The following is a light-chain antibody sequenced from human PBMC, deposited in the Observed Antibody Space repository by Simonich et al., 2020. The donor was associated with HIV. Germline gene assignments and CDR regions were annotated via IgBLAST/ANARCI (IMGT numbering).Light chain of an antibody. CDR3: MQALQTPRT. CDR2: LGS. J-gene: IGKJ1*01. CDR1: QSLIQSQGYNY. Sequence: EIVMTQSPLSLPVTPGEPASISCRSSQSLIQSQGYNYLDWYLQKPGQSPQLLIYLGSNRASGVPDRFSGSGSGTDFTLKISRVEAEDVGVYYCMQALQTPRTFGQGTKVEIK. V-gene: IGKV2-28*01.